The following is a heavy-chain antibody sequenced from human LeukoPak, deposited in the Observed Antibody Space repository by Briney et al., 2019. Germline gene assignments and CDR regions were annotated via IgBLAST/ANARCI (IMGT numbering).Heavy chain of an antibody. D-gene: IGHD2-15*01. CDR3: ARGRSGGYYYYYYYMDV. J-gene: IGHJ6*03. CDR1: GGSFSGYY. Sequence: PSETLSLTCAVYGGSFSGYYWSWIRQPPGKGLEWIGEINHSGSTNYNPSLKSRVTISVDTSKNQFSLKLSSVTAADTAVYYCARGRSGGYYYYYYYMDVWGKGTTVTVSS. V-gene: IGHV4-34*01. CDR2: INHSGST.